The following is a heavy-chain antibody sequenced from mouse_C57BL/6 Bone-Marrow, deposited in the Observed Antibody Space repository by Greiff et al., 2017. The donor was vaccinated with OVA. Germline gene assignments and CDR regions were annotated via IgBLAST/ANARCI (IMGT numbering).Heavy chain of an antibody. CDR2: IHPNSGST. D-gene: IGHD2-1*01. Sequence: QVQLQQPGAELVKPGASVKLSCTASGYTFTSYWMHWVKQRPGQGLEWIGMIHPNSGSTNYNEKFKSKAILTVDKSSSTAYMQLSSLTAEDTAVYYCARCDYGNDWYFDVWGTGTTVTVSS. V-gene: IGHV1-64*01. J-gene: IGHJ1*03. CDR3: ARCDYGNDWYFDV. CDR1: GYTFTSYW.